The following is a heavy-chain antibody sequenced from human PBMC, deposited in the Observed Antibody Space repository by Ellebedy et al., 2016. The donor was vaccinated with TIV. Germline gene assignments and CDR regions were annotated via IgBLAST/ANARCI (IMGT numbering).Heavy chain of an antibody. Sequence: SETLSLTCTVSGGSVSNFYWSWIRQPPGKGLEWIGYILYSGATDSNPSLLGRVTMSVDTSRNQFSLHLSSVTAADTAVYYCARDAYDTLTGWSEGMDVWGQGTTVTVSS. J-gene: IGHJ6*02. D-gene: IGHD3-9*01. CDR3: ARDAYDTLTGWSEGMDV. V-gene: IGHV4-59*02. CDR1: GGSVSNFY. CDR2: ILYSGAT.